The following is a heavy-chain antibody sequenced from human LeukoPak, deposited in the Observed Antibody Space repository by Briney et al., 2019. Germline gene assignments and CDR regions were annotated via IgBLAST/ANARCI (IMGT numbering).Heavy chain of an antibody. D-gene: IGHD6-13*01. Sequence: GASVKVSCKASGYTFTGYYIHWVRQAPGQGLEWMGWINPDNGVTNYAQKFQGRVTITRDTSISTAYMELSRLRSDDTAVYYCARAGSSWGYYYYYMDVWGKGTTVTVSS. J-gene: IGHJ6*03. CDR1: GYTFTGYY. V-gene: IGHV1-2*02. CDR2: INPDNGVT. CDR3: ARAGSSWGYYYYYMDV.